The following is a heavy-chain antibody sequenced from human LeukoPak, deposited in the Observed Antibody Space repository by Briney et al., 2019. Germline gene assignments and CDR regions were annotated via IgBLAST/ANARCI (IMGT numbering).Heavy chain of an antibody. CDR2: ISSSGATI. CDR1: GFTFSSYE. J-gene: IGHJ4*02. Sequence: GGSLRLSCAASGFTFSSYEMNWVRQAPGKGLEWVSYISSSGATIYYADSLKGRFTISRDNSKNTLYLQMNSLRAEDTAVYYCARAPVRSLAGAYFDYWGQGTLVTVSS. CDR3: ARAPVRSLAGAYFDY. D-gene: IGHD4-17*01. V-gene: IGHV3-48*03.